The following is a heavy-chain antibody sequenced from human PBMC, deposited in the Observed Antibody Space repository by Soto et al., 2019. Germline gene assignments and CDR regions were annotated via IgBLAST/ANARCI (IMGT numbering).Heavy chain of an antibody. V-gene: IGHV3-9*01. CDR2: ISWNSGSI. Sequence: GGSLRLSCAASGFTFDYYAMHWVRQSPGKGLEWVSGISWNSGSIGYADSVKGRFTISRDNAKNSLYLQMNSLRAEDTALYYCAKALEGYDSSGYYLFDYWGQGTLVTVSS. J-gene: IGHJ4*02. CDR1: GFTFDYYA. CDR3: AKALEGYDSSGYYLFDY. D-gene: IGHD3-22*01.